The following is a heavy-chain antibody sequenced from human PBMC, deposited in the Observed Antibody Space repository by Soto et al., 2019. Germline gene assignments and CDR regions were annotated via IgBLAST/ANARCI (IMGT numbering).Heavy chain of an antibody. D-gene: IGHD1-7*01. CDR2: IYSSGAT. CDR3: ARENNWNSLDY. J-gene: IGHJ4*02. CDR1: GGSISTYY. Sequence: SETLSLTCTVSGGSISTYYWSWIRQPPGKGLEWIGHIYSSGATNYNLSLKSRVTISVDTSKKQFSLKLSSVTAADTAVYYCARENNWNSLDYWGQGTLVTVSS. V-gene: IGHV4-59*13.